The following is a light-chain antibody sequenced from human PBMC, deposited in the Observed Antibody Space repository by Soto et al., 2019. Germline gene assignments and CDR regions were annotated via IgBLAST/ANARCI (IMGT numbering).Light chain of an antibody. CDR2: EVS. V-gene: IGLV2-14*01. J-gene: IGLJ1*01. Sequence: QSALTQPASVSGSPGQSITISCTGTSSDVGGYNYVSWYQQHPGKAPKLMIYEVSNRPSGVSNRFSGSKSGNTASLTISGLQAEDEADYYCSSYTSSSRHVFGTGTQLTVL. CDR1: SSDVGGYNY. CDR3: SSYTSSSRHV.